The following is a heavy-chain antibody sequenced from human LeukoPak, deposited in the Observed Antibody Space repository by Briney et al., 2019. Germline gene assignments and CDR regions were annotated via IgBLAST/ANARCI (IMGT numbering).Heavy chain of an antibody. V-gene: IGHV4-59*01. CDR2: IYYSGST. D-gene: IGHD3-9*01. CDR3: ARKKYDIYNWFDP. J-gene: IGHJ5*02. CDR1: GGSISSYY. Sequence: SETLSLTCTVSGGSISSYYWSWIRQPPGKGLEWIGYIYYSGSTNYNPSLKSRVTISVDTSKNQFSLKLSSVTAADTAVYYCARKKYDIYNWFDPWGQGTLVTVSS.